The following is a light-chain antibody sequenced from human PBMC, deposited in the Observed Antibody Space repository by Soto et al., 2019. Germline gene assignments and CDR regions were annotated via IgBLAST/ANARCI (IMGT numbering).Light chain of an antibody. CDR1: SSDVGGYNF. Sequence: QSVLTQPASVSGYPGQSITLSCTGTSSDVGGYNFVSWYQQHPGTAPKLMIYDVTNRPSGVSNRFSGSKSGNTASLTISGLQPEDEADYYCSSYTSSSTVVFGGGTQLTVL. J-gene: IGLJ2*01. CDR3: SSYTSSSTVV. V-gene: IGLV2-14*01. CDR2: DVT.